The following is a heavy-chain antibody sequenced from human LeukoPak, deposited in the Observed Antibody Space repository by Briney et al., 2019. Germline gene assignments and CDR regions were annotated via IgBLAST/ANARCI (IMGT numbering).Heavy chain of an antibody. CDR2: ISSSSSYI. CDR3: ARDLSVGAKPDLGFDY. V-gene: IGHV3-21*01. D-gene: IGHD1-26*01. CDR1: GFTFSSYN. Sequence: GGSLRLSCAASGFTFSSYNMNWVRQAPGKGLEWVSSISSSSSYIYYADSVKGRFTISRDNAKNSLYLQMISLRAEDTAVYYCARDLSVGAKPDLGFDYWGQGTLVTVSS. J-gene: IGHJ4*02.